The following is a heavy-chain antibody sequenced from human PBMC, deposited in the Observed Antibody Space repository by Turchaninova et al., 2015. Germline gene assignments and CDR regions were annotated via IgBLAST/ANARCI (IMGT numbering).Heavy chain of an antibody. CDR2: ISGNSAYT. Sequence: AASGFTFSTYAMNWVRQAPGKGLEWVSCISGNSAYTWDADSVKGRFTISRDNSRNTLYLQMNNLRAEDTAIYFCAKDLKPDGRYDLDYWGQGTPVTVSS. V-gene: IGHV3-23*01. CDR1: GFTFSTYA. J-gene: IGHJ4*02. D-gene: IGHD5-12*01. CDR3: AKDLKPDGRYDLDY.